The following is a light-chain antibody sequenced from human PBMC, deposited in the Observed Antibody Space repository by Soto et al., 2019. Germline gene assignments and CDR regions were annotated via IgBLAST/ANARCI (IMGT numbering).Light chain of an antibody. CDR3: MQTIQLPIT. Sequence: VMTQSPLSLPVTPGEPASISCRSSQSLLHSNGYNYLDWYLQKPGQSPQLLIYLGSNRASGVPDRFSGSGSGTDFTLKISRVEAEDVAIYYCMQTIQLPITFGQGTRLEI. J-gene: IGKJ5*01. CDR1: QSLLHSNGYNY. CDR2: LGS. V-gene: IGKV2-28*01.